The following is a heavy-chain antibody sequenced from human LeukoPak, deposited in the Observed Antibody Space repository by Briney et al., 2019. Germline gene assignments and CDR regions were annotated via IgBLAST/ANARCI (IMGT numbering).Heavy chain of an antibody. CDR2: INQSGST. D-gene: IGHD3-3*01. CDR1: GGSFSGYY. V-gene: IGHV4-34*01. CDR3: ARDKRFLEWLLYYYGMDV. Sequence: SETLSLTCAVYGGSFSGYYWSWIRQPPGKGLEWIGEINQSGSTNYNPSLKSRVTISVDTSKNQFSLKLSSVTAADTAVYYCARDKRFLEWLLYYYGMDVWGQGITVTVSS. J-gene: IGHJ6*02.